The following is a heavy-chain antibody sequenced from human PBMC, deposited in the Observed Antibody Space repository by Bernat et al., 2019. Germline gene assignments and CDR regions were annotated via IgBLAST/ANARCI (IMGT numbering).Heavy chain of an antibody. V-gene: IGHV3-23*01. CDR1: EFTFSSYA. CDR3: ASTKVGGATMGEAG. Sequence: EVQLLESGGGLVQPGGSLRLSCAASEFTFSSYAMSWVRQAPGKGLEWVSGISGSGGSTYYADSVKGRFTISRDNSKNTLFLQMNSLRAEDTAVYYCASTKVGGATMGEAGWGQGNLVTVSS. CDR2: ISGSGGST. D-gene: IGHD1-26*01. J-gene: IGHJ4*02.